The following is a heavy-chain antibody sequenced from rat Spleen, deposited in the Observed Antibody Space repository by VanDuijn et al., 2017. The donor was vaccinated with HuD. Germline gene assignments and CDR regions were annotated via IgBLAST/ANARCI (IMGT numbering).Heavy chain of an antibody. Sequence: EVQLVESGGGLVQPGRSLKLSCAASGFTFSNYGMAWVRQTPTKGLEWVASISTDGANTNYPDSVKGRFTISRDNAKSTLYLQMDSLRSEDTATYYCAPALTDYYVMDAWGQGASVTVSS. CDR2: ISTDGANT. CDR1: GFTFSNYG. J-gene: IGHJ4*01. CDR3: APALTDYYVMDA. D-gene: IGHD1-11*01. V-gene: IGHV5S13*01.